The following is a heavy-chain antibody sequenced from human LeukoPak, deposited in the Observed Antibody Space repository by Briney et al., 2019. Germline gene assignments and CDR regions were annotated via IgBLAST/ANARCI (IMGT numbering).Heavy chain of an antibody. J-gene: IGHJ3*02. Sequence: SETLSLTCAVYGGSFSGYYWSWIRQPPGKGLEWIGEINHSGSTNYNPSLKSRVTISVDTSKNQFSLKLSSVTAADTAVYYCARDGSPYALDIWGQGTMVTVSS. CDR3: ARDGSPYALDI. D-gene: IGHD3-10*01. V-gene: IGHV4-34*01. CDR2: INHSGST. CDR1: GGSFSGYY.